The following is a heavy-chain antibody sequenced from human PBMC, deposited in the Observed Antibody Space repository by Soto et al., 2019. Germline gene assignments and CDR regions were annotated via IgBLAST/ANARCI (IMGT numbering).Heavy chain of an antibody. CDR1: GGTFSSYA. Sequence: QVQLVQSGAEVKKPGSSVKVSCKASGGTFSSYAISWVRQAPGQGLEWMGGIIPIFGTADYAQKFQGRVTITAAESTSTAYMELSSLSSEDTAVYYCATAVLLMYYYYGMDVWGQGTTVTVSS. CDR3: ATAVLLMYYYYGMDV. D-gene: IGHD2-8*01. V-gene: IGHV1-69*12. CDR2: IIPIFGTA. J-gene: IGHJ6*02.